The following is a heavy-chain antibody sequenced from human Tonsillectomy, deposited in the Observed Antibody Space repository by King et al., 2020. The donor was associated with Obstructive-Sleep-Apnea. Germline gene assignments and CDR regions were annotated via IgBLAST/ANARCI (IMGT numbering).Heavy chain of an antibody. J-gene: IGHJ4*02. V-gene: IGHV3-64D*09. CDR2: INSNGGSS. Sequence: VQLVESGGGLVQPGGSLRLSCSASGFXFSTXGXFWVRQAPGKGLEYVSLINSNGGSSYYADSVKGRFTISRDNPKKTQSLQMTSMRPDEPAMYYCVKGRVAVAGPLNHFDYWGQGTLVTVSX. CDR3: VKGRVAVAGPLNHFDY. CDR1: GFXFSTXG. D-gene: IGHD6-19*01.